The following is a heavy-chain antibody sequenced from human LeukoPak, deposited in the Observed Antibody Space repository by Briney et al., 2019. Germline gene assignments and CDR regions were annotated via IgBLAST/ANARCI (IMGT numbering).Heavy chain of an antibody. CDR3: ARWDPIYGMTAPITSNSY. D-gene: IGHD3-3*01. CDR2: LTPNTGRT. V-gene: IGHV1-2*02. Sequence: ASVKVLCNSSGHIFTRYFMHWVRQASGQALECMGCLTPNTGRTQYAQKFQRRVTMTRHTSIPAAYMELSRLTSDDTDFYYCARWDPIYGMTAPITSNSYWGQGSMVSV. CDR1: GHIFTRYF. J-gene: IGHJ4*02.